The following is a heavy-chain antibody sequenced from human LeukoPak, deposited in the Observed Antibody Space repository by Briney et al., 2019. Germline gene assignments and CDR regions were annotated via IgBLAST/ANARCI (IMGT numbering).Heavy chain of an antibody. Sequence: PGGSLRLSCAASGFTFSSYSMNWVRQAPGRGLEWVSYISSSSSTIYYADSVKGRFTISRDNAKNSLYLQMNSLRAEDTAVYYCAKDRGSSGWYPHFDYWGQGTLVTVSS. CDR3: AKDRGSSGWYPHFDY. D-gene: IGHD6-19*01. CDR1: GFTFSSYS. J-gene: IGHJ4*02. V-gene: IGHV3-48*01. CDR2: ISSSSSTI.